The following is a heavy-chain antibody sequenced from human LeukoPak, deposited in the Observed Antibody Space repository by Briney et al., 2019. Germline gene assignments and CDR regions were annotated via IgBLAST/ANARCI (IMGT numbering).Heavy chain of an antibody. CDR3: ARGWGYCSSTSCRTKWNWFDP. Sequence: SQTLSLTCAVSGGSISSGGYSWSWIRQPPGKGLEWIGYIYHSGSTYYNPSLKSRVIISVDRSKNQFSLKLSSVTAADTAVYYCARGWGYCSSTSCRTKWNWFDPWGQGTLVTVSS. D-gene: IGHD2-2*01. CDR2: IYHSGST. CDR1: GGSISSGGYS. V-gene: IGHV4-30-2*01. J-gene: IGHJ5*02.